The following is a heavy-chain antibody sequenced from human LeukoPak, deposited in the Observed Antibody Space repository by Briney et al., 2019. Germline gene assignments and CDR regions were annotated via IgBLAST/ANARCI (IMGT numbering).Heavy chain of an antibody. V-gene: IGHV4-59*01. Sequence: SETLSLTCTVSGGSISSYYWSWIRQPPGKGLEWIGYIYYSGSTNYNPSLKSRVTISVDTSKNQFSLKLSSVTAADTAVYYCARDRRLKGSKNNWFDPWGQGTLVTVSP. CDR1: GGSISSYY. CDR3: ARDRRLKGSKNNWFDP. D-gene: IGHD4-11*01. CDR2: IYYSGST. J-gene: IGHJ5*02.